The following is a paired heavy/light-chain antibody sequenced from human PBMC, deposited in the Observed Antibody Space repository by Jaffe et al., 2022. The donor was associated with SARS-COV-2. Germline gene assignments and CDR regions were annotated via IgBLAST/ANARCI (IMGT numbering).Light chain of an antibody. CDR3: QQYYSYPT. CDR2: AAS. CDR1: QGISSY. J-gene: IGKJ5*01. V-gene: IGKV1-8*01. Sequence: AIRMTQSPSSFSASTGDRVTITCRASQGISSYLAWYQQKPGKAPKLLIYAASTLQSGVPSRFSGSGSGTDFTLTISCLQSEDFATYYCQQYYSYPTFGQGTRLEIK.
Heavy chain of an antibody. CDR2: ISYDGSNK. V-gene: IGHV3-30-3*01. CDR3: AREYQAVTTTRRWCAFDI. Sequence: QVQLVESGGGVVQPGRSLRLSCAASGFTFSSYAMHWVRQAPGKGLEWVAVISYDGSNKYYADSVKGRFTISRDNSKNTLYLQMNSLRAEDTAVYYCAREYQAVTTTRRWCAFDIWGQGTMVTVSS. CDR1: GFTFSSYA. J-gene: IGHJ3*02. D-gene: IGHD2-2*01.